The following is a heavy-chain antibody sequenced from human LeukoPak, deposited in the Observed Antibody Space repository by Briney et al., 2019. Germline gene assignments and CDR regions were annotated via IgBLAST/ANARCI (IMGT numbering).Heavy chain of an antibody. CDR3: ARDRPMGGY. CDR1: GYTFTSYF. Sequence: GSVKVSCKASGYTFTSYFMHWVRQAPGQGLEWMGIINPSGGSTSYAQKLQGRVTMTRDTSTSTVYMQLSSLRSEDTAVYYCARDRPMGGYWGQGTLVTVSA. CDR2: INPSGGST. V-gene: IGHV1-46*01. D-gene: IGHD3-10*01. J-gene: IGHJ4*02.